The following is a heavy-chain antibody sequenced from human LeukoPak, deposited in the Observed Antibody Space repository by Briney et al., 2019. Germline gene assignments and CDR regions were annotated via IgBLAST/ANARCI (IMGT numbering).Heavy chain of an antibody. CDR1: GYTFTSYG. D-gene: IGHD6-6*01. CDR2: ISAYNGNT. J-gene: IGHJ5*02. Sequence: GASVKVSCKASGYTFTSYGISWVRQAPGQGLEWMGWISAYNGNTNYAQKLQARVTMTTDTSTSTAYMELRSLRSEDTAVYYCARDMSIAARSWFDPWGQGTLVTVSS. V-gene: IGHV1-18*01. CDR3: ARDMSIAARSWFDP.